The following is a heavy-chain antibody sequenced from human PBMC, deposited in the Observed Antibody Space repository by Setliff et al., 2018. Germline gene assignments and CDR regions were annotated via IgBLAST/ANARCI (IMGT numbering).Heavy chain of an antibody. Sequence: GGSLRLSCGASGFTFSKYWMYWVRQVPGKGLVWVSRINGDGTITNYADSVKGRFTISRDNAKNTLYVQMNSLRGEDTAVYFCASIDWGENFYNMDVWGKGTTVTVSS. J-gene: IGHJ6*03. CDR2: INGDGTIT. V-gene: IGHV3-74*01. CDR3: ASIDWGENFYNMDV. D-gene: IGHD7-27*01. CDR1: GFTFSKYW.